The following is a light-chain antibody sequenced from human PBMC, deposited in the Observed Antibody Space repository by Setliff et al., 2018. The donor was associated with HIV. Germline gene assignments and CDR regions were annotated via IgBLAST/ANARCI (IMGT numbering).Light chain of an antibody. J-gene: IGLJ1*01. CDR3: QSYDSSLSRGV. CDR2: ANR. V-gene: IGLV1-40*01. CDR1: ISNIGAGYD. Sequence: QSALTQPPSVSGAPGQRVSISCTGSISNIGAGYDIHWYQQIPGTAPKLLIYANRNRPSGVPDRFSGSKSGSSASLAITGLQAEDEADYYCQSYDSSLSRGVFGTGTKVTV.